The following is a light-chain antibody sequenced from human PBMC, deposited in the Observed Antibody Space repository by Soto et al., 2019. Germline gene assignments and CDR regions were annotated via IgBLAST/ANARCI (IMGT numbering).Light chain of an antibody. CDR1: ISNIGTNS. CDR2: ADS. V-gene: IGLV1-44*01. J-gene: IGLJ1*01. CDR3: AAWDDNQNGPL. Sequence: QSVLTQPPSASGTPGQRVTISCSGDISNIGTNSVHWYQHLPGTAPKLVIYADSQRPSGVPDRFSGSKSGTSASLAISGLQSEDDADYLGAAWDDNQNGPLFGTVTKLTVL.